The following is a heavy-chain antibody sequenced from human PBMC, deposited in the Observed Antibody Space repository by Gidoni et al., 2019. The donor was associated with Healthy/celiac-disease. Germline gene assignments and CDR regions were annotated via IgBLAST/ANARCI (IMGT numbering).Heavy chain of an antibody. CDR2: IKSKTDGGTT. Sequence: EVQLVESGGGLVRPGGSLRPSCPASGFTFSNAWMSWVRQAPGKGLEWVGRIKSKTDGGTTDYAAPVKGRFTISRDDSKNTLYLQMNSLKTEDTAVYYCTTDPFDPTFDYWGQGTLVTVSS. CDR3: TTDPFDPTFDY. V-gene: IGHV3-15*01. CDR1: GFTFSNAW. J-gene: IGHJ4*02. D-gene: IGHD3-16*01.